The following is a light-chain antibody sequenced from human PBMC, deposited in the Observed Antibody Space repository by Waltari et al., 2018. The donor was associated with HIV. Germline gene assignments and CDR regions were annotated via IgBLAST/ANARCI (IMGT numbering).Light chain of an antibody. CDR2: KAS. V-gene: IGKV1-5*03. J-gene: IGKJ2*01. Sequence: DIQMTQSPSTLSASVGDRVTITCRASQIISTWLAWYQQKPGKAPKVLIYKASTLEFGAPSSFSAIGSGTEFTLTISSLHPDDFATYYCQQYHSYPYIFGQGTHLEIK. CDR1: QIISTW. CDR3: QQYHSYPYI.